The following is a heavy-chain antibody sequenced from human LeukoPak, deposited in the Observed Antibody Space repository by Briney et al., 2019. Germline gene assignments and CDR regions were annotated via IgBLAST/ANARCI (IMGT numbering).Heavy chain of an antibody. CDR1: GYSFTSYW. J-gene: IGHJ6*02. Sequence: GESLKISCTGSGYSFTSYWIGWVRQMPGKGLEWMGIIYPGDSDTRYSPSFQGQVTISADKSISTAYLQWSSLKASDTAMYYCARLTGCSSTSCYRDMYYGMDVWGQGTTVTVSS. CDR3: ARLTGCSSTSCYRDMYYGMDV. D-gene: IGHD2-2*01. V-gene: IGHV5-51*01. CDR2: IYPGDSDT.